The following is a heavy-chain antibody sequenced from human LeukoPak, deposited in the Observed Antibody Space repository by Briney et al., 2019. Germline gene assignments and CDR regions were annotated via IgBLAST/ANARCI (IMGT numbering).Heavy chain of an antibody. Sequence: SSETLSLTFTVSGGSISSYYWSWIRQPPGKGLEWIGYIYYSGSTYYNPSLKSRVTISVDTPKNQFSLKVSSVTAADAAVYYCRGSARPHYNYYMDVWGKGTTVTVSS. J-gene: IGHJ6*03. CDR2: IYYSGST. V-gene: IGHV4-59*08. D-gene: IGHD6-6*01. CDR1: GGSISSYY. CDR3: RGSARPHYNYYMDV.